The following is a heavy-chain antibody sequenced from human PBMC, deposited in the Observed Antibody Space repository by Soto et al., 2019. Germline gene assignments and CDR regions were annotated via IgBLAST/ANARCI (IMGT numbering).Heavy chain of an antibody. D-gene: IGHD3-16*01. V-gene: IGHV3-33*01. Sequence: QEQLVESGGGVVQPGGSLRLSCEASGFSFSYYGLHWVRQAPGKGLEWVALVWYDGSRTYYSDSVKGRFTISRDNFKKTVELQINGLRVEDTALYYFARGTSHYYYYMDVWGEGSTVTVPS. CDR1: GFSFSYYG. J-gene: IGHJ6*03. CDR2: VWYDGSRT. CDR3: ARGTSHYYYYMDV.